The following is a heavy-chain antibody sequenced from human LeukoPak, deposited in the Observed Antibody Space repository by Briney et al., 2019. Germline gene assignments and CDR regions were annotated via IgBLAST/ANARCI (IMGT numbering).Heavy chain of an antibody. CDR2: IIPIFGTA. V-gene: IGHV1-69*05. CDR3: ATTSSIAARPKFPRGKEYFQH. D-gene: IGHD6-6*01. J-gene: IGHJ1*01. Sequence: SVKVSCKASGGTLSSYAISWVRQAPGQGLEWMGGIIPIFGTANYAQKFQGRVTITTDESTSTAYMELSSLRSEDTAVYYCATTSSIAARPKFPRGKEYFQHWGQGTLVTVSS. CDR1: GGTLSSYA.